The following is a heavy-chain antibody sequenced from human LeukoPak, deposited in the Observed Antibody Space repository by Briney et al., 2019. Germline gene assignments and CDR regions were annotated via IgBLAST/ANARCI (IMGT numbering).Heavy chain of an antibody. CDR3: AKDGRRATGSPAGAYYYMDV. V-gene: IGHV3-33*06. Sequence: GRSLRLSCAASGFTFSSYGMHWVRQAPGKGLEWVAVIWYDGSNKYYADSVTGRFTISRDNSKNTLYLQMNSLRAEDTAVYYCAKDGRRATGSPAGAYYYMDVWGKGTTVTVSS. CDR2: IWYDGSNK. CDR1: GFTFSSYG. J-gene: IGHJ6*03. D-gene: IGHD2-2*01.